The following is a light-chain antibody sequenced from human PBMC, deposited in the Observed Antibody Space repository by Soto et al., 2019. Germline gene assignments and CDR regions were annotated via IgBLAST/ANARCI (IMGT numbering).Light chain of an antibody. J-gene: IGLJ2*01. CDR2: EVS. Sequence: QSALTQPASVSGSPEQSITISCTGTSSDVGRYNYVSWYQHLPGKAPKLIIYEVSNRPSGVSNRFSASKSGNTASLTISGLQAEDEADYYCSSYTGIAALFGGGTKLTVL. CDR1: SSDVGRYNY. CDR3: SSYTGIAAL. V-gene: IGLV2-14*01.